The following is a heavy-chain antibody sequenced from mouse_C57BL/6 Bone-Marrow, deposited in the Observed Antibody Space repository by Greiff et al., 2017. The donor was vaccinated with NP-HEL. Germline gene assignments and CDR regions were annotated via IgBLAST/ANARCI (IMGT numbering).Heavy chain of an antibody. V-gene: IGHV3-1*01. D-gene: IGHD5-1*01. CDR1: GYSITSGYD. CDR3: ARAWSNYAMDY. Sequence: EVQLVESGPGMVKPSQSLSLTCTVTGYSITSGYDWHWIRHFPGNKLEWMGYISYSGSTNYNPYLKSRISITHDTSKNHFFLKLNSVTTEDTATYYCARAWSNYAMDYWGQGTSVTVSS. J-gene: IGHJ4*01. CDR2: ISYSGST.